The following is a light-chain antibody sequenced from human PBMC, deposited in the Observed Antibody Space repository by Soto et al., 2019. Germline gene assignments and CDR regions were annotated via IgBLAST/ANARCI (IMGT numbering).Light chain of an antibody. V-gene: IGKV3-15*01. J-gene: IGKJ2*01. CDR2: GAA. Sequence: EIVMTQSPATLSVSPGDTATLSCRASHSVGSDLAWYQVKHGQAPRLIIYGAATRAIGIPGRFSGSGTRTEFSLTISSLQSEDSAVYYCQQYNIWSLYTFGQGTILEIK. CDR1: HSVGSD. CDR3: QQYNIWSLYT.